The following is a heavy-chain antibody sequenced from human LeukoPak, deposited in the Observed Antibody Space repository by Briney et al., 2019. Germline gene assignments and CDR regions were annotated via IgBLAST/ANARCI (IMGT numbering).Heavy chain of an antibody. CDR3: ARDVSWGTSYFDY. J-gene: IGHJ4*02. Sequence: GGSLRLSCIASGFTFDDHGMSWVRQAPGKGLEWVSNINWNGGSTGYVDSVKGRFAISRDIGKNSLYLQMNSLRVEDTAFYYCARDVSWGTSYFDYWGQGILVTVSS. V-gene: IGHV3-20*04. CDR2: INWNGGST. D-gene: IGHD1-1*01. CDR1: GFTFDDHG.